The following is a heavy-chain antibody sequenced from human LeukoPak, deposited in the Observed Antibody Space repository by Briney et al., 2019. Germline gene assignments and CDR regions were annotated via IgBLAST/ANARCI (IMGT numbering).Heavy chain of an antibody. CDR1: GFTFSSYW. D-gene: IGHD3-3*01. CDR2: IKQDGSEK. J-gene: IGHJ5*02. V-gene: IGHV3-7*01. CDR3: ARDLPYYDFWSGYYTDWFDP. Sequence: GESLRLSCAASGFTFSSYWMSWVRQAPGKGLEWVANIKQDGSEKYYVDSVKGRFTISRDNAKNSLYLQMNSLRAEDTAVYYCARDLPYYDFWSGYYTDWFDPWGQGTLVTVSS.